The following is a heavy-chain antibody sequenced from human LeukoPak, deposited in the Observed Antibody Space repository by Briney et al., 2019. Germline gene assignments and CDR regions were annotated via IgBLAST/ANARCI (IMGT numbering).Heavy chain of an antibody. CDR2: INPRSGGT. CDR3: VKMHYDFWRAFHI. J-gene: IGHJ3*02. CDR1: GYTFTGNY. V-gene: IGHV1-2*02. D-gene: IGHD3-3*01. Sequence: ASVKVSCKASGYTFTGNYMHWVRQAPGQGLEWMGWINPRSGGTNYAQKFQGRVTMTRDTSITTAYMELSRLRSDDTAVYYCVKMHYDFWRAFHIWGQGTMVTVSS.